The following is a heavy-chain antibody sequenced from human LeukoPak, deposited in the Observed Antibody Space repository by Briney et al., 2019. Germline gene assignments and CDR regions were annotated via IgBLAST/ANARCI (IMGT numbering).Heavy chain of an antibody. Sequence: ASVKVSCKASGYTFTSYYMHWVRQAPGQGLEWMGIINPSGGSTSYAQKFQGRVTMTTDTSTSTAYMELRSLRSDDTAVYYCARDVPTTTVTTTRPNWFDPWGQGTLVTVSS. J-gene: IGHJ5*02. CDR2: INPSGGST. V-gene: IGHV1-46*01. CDR1: GYTFTSYY. D-gene: IGHD4-11*01. CDR3: ARDVPTTTVTTTRPNWFDP.